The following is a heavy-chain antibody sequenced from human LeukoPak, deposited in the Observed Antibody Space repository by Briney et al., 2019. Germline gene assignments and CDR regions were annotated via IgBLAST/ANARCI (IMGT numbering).Heavy chain of an antibody. V-gene: IGHV3-11*01. CDR3: ARSVGYYYTMDV. CDR1: GFTFSDYY. CDR2: ISGSGSDL. J-gene: IGHJ6*02. D-gene: IGHD2-15*01. Sequence: PGGSLRLSCVACGFTFSDYYMSWIRQAPGRGLEXXSYISGSGSDLYYADSVKGRFTISRDNAKNSVFLQMNSLRAEDTAVYYCARSVGYYYTMDVWGQGTTVTVSS.